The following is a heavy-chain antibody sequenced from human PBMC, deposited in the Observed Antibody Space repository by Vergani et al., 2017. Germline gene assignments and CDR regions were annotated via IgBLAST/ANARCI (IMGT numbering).Heavy chain of an antibody. Sequence: QVHLNEAGPGLVKPSQTLSLTCTVSGASITSGSFYWSWIRQPAGKGLEWIGRIHASGTKNYNPSLRSRVTLSVDTSKNQLSLKMISMTAADTAVYYCTRPGRSGWAGYFQHWGQGTLVTASS. CDR3: TRPGRSGWAGYFQH. CDR1: GASITSGSFY. J-gene: IGHJ1*01. CDR2: IHASGTK. V-gene: IGHV4-61*02. D-gene: IGHD6-19*01.